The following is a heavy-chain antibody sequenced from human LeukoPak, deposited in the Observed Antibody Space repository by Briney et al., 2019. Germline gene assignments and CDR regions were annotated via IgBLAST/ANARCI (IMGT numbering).Heavy chain of an antibody. D-gene: IGHD2-15*01. CDR3: ARDPGYYYAMDV. CDR1: GDSVFRNTAA. Sequence: SQTLSLTYALSGDSVFRNTAAWLCVRHSPSRALEWLGSTYYRSKWYYDYAPYVSSRMAINPDTSKNLFSLQLNSVTPEDTAVYYCARDPGYYYAMDVWGQGTTVTVSS. V-gene: IGHV6-1*01. J-gene: IGHJ6*02. CDR2: TYYRSKWYY.